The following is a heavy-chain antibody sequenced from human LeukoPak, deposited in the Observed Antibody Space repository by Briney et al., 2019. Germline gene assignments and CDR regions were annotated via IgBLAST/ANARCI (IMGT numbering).Heavy chain of an antibody. D-gene: IGHD6-19*01. CDR1: GFTFSSYA. V-gene: IGHV3-23*01. CDR2: ITGSGGST. J-gene: IGHJ4*02. CDR3: AKWAVSGRGFDY. Sequence: GGSLRLSCAASGFTFSSYAMSWVRQAPGKGLEWVSDITGSGGSTHYADSVKGRFTISRDNSKNTLYLQMNSLRAEDTAVYYCAKWAVSGRGFDYWGQGTLVTVSS.